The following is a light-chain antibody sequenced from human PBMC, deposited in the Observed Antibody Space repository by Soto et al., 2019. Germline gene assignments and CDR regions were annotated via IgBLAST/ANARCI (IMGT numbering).Light chain of an antibody. CDR3: CSYGGSFPYV. J-gene: IGLJ1*01. V-gene: IGLV2-11*01. Sequence: QSALTQPPSVSGSPGQSVTISCTGTSSDVGGYDYVSWYQQHPGKAPKLLIYDVTKRPSGVPDRFSGSKSGNTASLTISGLQAEDEADFFCCSYGGSFPYVFGNGTKVTVL. CDR1: SSDVGGYDY. CDR2: DVT.